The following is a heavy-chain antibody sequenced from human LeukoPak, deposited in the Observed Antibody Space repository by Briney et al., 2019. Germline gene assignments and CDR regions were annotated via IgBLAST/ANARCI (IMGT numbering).Heavy chain of an antibody. V-gene: IGHV1-8*01. D-gene: IGHD3-22*01. J-gene: IGHJ3*02. Sequence: ASVKVSCKASGYTFTSYDIDWVRQATGQGLEWMGWMNPNSGNTGYAQKFQGRVTMTRNTSISTAYVELSSLRSEDTAVYYCARVLYYYDSSGYRWDALDIWGQGTMVTVSS. CDR2: MNPNSGNT. CDR3: ARVLYYYDSSGYRWDALDI. CDR1: GYTFTSYD.